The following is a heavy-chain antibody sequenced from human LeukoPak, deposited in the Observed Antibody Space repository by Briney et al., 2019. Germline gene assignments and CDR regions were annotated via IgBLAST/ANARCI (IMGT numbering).Heavy chain of an antibody. CDR1: DGSISSGGYY. CDR2: IYYNGNT. CDR3: ARDSSYDRSGYYYYGLDV. J-gene: IGHJ6*02. Sequence: SETLSLTCTVSDGSISSGGYYWSWIRQHPGKGLEWIGYIYYNGNTNYNPSLKSRLTISVDTSKNQLFLKLSSVTAADTAVYYCARDSSYDRSGYYYYGLDVWGQGTTVTVSS. V-gene: IGHV4-31*03. D-gene: IGHD3-10*01.